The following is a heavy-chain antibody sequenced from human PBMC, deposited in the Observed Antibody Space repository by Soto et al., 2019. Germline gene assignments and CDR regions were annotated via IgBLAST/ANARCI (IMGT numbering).Heavy chain of an antibody. J-gene: IGHJ4*02. CDR1: GFTFSSYS. Sequence: EVQLVESGGGLVKPGGSLRLSCAATGFTFSSYSMNWVRQAPGKGLEWVSSISSSSSYIYYADSVKGRFTISRDNAKNSLYLQMNSLRAEDTAVYYCARVAAAAGTSPYFDYWGQGTLVTVSS. CDR2: ISSSSSYI. V-gene: IGHV3-21*01. CDR3: ARVAAAAGTSPYFDY. D-gene: IGHD6-13*01.